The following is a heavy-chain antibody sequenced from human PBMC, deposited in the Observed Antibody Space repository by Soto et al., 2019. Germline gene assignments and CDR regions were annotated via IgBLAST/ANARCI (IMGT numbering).Heavy chain of an antibody. D-gene: IGHD3-9*01. J-gene: IGHJ6*02. Sequence: GESLKISCKGSGYSFSSYYIGWVRQVSGKVLEWMGIIYPSDSETRYSPSFQGQVTISADKSIRTAYLQWSSLKDTKTYKYNCARQESGIGYSNSDYFYGMDIWGPGTTATVSS. CDR2: IYPSDSET. CDR1: GYSFSSYY. V-gene: IGHV5-51*01. CDR3: ARQESGIGYSNSDYFYGMDI.